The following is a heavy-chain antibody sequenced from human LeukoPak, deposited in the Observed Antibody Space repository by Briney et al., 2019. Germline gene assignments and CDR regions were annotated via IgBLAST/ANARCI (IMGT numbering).Heavy chain of an antibody. D-gene: IGHD2-2*01. J-gene: IGHJ4*02. CDR3: AKVREYCSSTSCTPGGY. CDR1: GFTFSSYA. V-gene: IGHV3-23*01. Sequence: GGSLRLSCAASGFTFSSYAMSWVRQAPGKGLEWVSAISGSGGSTYYADSVKGRFTISRDNSKNTLYLQMNSLRAEDTAVYYCAKVREYCSSTSCTPGGYWGQGTLVTVSS. CDR2: ISGSGGST.